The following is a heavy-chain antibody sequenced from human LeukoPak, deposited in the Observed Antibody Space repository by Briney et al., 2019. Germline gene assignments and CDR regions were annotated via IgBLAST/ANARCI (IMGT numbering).Heavy chain of an antibody. CDR3: AKDSSHYYDSSGYAY. D-gene: IGHD3-22*01. V-gene: IGHV3-23*01. J-gene: IGHJ4*02. Sequence: DSVKGRFTISRDNSKNTMYLQMNSLRAEDTAVYYCAKDSSHYYDSSGYAYWGQGTLVTVSS.